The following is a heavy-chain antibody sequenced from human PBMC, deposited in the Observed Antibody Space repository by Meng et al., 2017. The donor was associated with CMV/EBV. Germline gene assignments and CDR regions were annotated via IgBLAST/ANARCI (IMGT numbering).Heavy chain of an antibody. D-gene: IGHD3-22*01. CDR2: SNAGNGNT. J-gene: IGHJ6*02. V-gene: IGHV1-3*02. CDR3: ARGPGWLLRIYYYGMDV. CDR1: GYTFTSYA. Sequence: ASVKVSCKASGYTFTSYAMHWVRQAPGQRLEWMGWSNAGNGNTKYSQEFQGRVTITRDTSASTAYMELSSLRSEDTAVYYCARGPGWLLRIYYYGMDVWGQGTTVTVSS.